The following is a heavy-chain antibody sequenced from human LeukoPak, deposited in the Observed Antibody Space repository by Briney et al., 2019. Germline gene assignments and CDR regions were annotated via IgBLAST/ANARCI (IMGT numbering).Heavy chain of an antibody. CDR3: SRGGTDDPFNY. CDR2: IGPRSDYI. V-gene: IGHV3-21*01. Sequence: PGGSLRLSCAASGFTFSSYSMNWVRQAPGKGLEWVSSIGPRSDYIYYVDSVKGRFTISRDNAKNSLYLQMNSLRAGDTAVYYCSRGGTDDPFNYWGQGTLVTVSS. J-gene: IGHJ4*02. D-gene: IGHD1-1*01. CDR1: GFTFSSYS.